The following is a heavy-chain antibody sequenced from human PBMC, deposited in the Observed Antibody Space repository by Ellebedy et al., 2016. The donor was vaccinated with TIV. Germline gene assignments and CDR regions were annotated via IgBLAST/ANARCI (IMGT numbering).Heavy chain of an antibody. D-gene: IGHD5-12*01. J-gene: IGHJ4*02. CDR1: GYSFTNYW. CDR3: ARQASGFDFDY. Sequence: GESLKISCKGSGYSFTNYWIAWVRQMPGKGLEWMGMIYPGDYNTKYNPSFQGQVTISADKSITTAYLQWGSLKASDSGIYFCARQASGFDFDYWGQGTLVTVSS. V-gene: IGHV5-51*01. CDR2: IYPGDYNT.